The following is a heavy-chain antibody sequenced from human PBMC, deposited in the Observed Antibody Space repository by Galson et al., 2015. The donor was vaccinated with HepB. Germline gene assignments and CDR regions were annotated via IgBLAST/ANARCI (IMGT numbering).Heavy chain of an antibody. D-gene: IGHD3-22*01. J-gene: IGHJ4*02. CDR3: AAGDYDSSGPNDY. V-gene: IGHV3-48*01. Sequence: SLRLSCAASGFTFSSYSMNWVRQAPGKGLEWVSYISSSSSTIYYADSVKGRFTISRDNAKNSLYLQMNSLRAEDTAVYYCAAGDYDSSGPNDYWGQGTLVTVS. CDR1: GFTFSSYS. CDR2: ISSSSSTI.